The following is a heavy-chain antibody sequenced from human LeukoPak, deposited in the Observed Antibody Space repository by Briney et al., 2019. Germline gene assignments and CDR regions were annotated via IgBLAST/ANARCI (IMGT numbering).Heavy chain of an antibody. D-gene: IGHD6-19*01. CDR2: IGTSSGAK. CDR1: GFTFSDYS. Sequence: GGSLRLSCAASGFTFSDYSINWVRQAPGKGPEWVAYIGTSSGAKYYTDSVKGRFTISRDNAKDALHLRMDNLRVEDTAVYYCARARWSSTGWFLGYWGQGTLVTVSS. J-gene: IGHJ4*02. V-gene: IGHV3-48*04. CDR3: ARARWSSTGWFLGY.